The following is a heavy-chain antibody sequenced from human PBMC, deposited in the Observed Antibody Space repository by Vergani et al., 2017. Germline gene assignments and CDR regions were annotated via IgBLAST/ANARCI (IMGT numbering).Heavy chain of an antibody. V-gene: IGHV4-34*01. D-gene: IGHD2-2*02. CDR2: INHSGST. CDR1: GGSFSGYY. CDR3: ARRSSRYCSSTSCYTVYYYYMDV. J-gene: IGHJ6*03. Sequence: QVQLQQWGAGLLKTSETLSLTCAVYGGSFSGYYWSWIRQPPGKGLEWIGEINHSGSTNYNPSLKSRVTISVDTSKNQFSLKLSSVTAADTAVYYCARRSSRYCSSTSCYTVYYYYMDVWGKGTTVTVSS.